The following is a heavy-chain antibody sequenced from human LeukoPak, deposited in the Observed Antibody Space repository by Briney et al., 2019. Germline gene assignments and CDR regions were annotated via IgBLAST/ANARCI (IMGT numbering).Heavy chain of an antibody. D-gene: IGHD3-22*01. V-gene: IGHV3-33*06. CDR1: GFSFSSYG. Sequence: GRSLRLSCAASGFSFSSYGMHWVRQAPGKGLEWVAVIWYDGSNKYYVDSVKGRFTISRDNSKNTLYLQMNSLRAEDTAVYYCAKDRHGYDSFSDYWGQGTLVTVSS. CDR2: IWYDGSNK. J-gene: IGHJ4*02. CDR3: AKDRHGYDSFSDY.